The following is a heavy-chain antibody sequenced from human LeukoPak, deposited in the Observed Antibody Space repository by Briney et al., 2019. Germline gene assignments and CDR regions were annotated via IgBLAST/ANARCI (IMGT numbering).Heavy chain of an antibody. D-gene: IGHD4-17*01. CDR3: ARASDYGAPRDAFDI. V-gene: IGHV4-59*12. Sequence: SETLSLTRTVSGGSIGSYYWNWIRQAPGKGLEWIGYIHYSGSTNHNSSLKSRVTISVDTSKNQYSLKLNSVTAADTAVYYCARASDYGAPRDAFDIWGQGTTVTVSS. CDR1: GGSIGSYY. J-gene: IGHJ3*02. CDR2: IHYSGST.